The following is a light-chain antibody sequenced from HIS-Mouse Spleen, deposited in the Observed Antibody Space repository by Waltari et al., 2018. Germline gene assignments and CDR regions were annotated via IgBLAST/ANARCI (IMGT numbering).Light chain of an antibody. CDR2: EAS. Sequence: DIQMTQSPSSLSASVGDRVTITYQASQDISNYLNWYKQKPGKAPKLLSYEASKLETGVPSRFSGSGSGTDFTFTISRLQPEDIATYYCQQYDNLPLYTFGQGTKLEIK. CDR3: QQYDNLPLYT. CDR1: QDISNY. V-gene: IGKV1-33*01. J-gene: IGKJ2*01.